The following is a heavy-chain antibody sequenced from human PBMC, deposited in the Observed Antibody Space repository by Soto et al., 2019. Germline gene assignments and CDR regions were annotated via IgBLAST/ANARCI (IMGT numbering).Heavy chain of an antibody. CDR1: GTSVSGANW. Sequence: QVQLQESGPGLVDPLGTLSLTCTVSGTSVSGANWWGWVRQPPGKGLEWIGEIHSSGNTDYNPSLKSRVTISRDMSKNEFSLKLPSVTAADTAVYYCARTGPYSSGNNWGQGTLVTVSS. J-gene: IGHJ4*02. CDR3: ARTGPYSSGNN. V-gene: IGHV4-4*02. D-gene: IGHD3-22*01. CDR2: IHSSGNT.